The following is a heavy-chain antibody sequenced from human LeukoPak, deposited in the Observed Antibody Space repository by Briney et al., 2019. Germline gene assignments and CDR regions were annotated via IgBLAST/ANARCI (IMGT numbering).Heavy chain of an antibody. CDR1: GFTVSDYY. CDR2: ISSSGSTI. V-gene: IGHV3-11*01. D-gene: IGHD2-15*01. CDR3: AKDTCSGGSCYVYYFYGMDV. J-gene: IGHJ6*02. Sequence: GRSLRLSCAPSGFTVSDYYMSWIRQAPGKWLEWVLYISSSGSTIYYADSVKGRFTISRDNAKNSLYLQMNSLRAEDTALYYCAKDTCSGGSCYVYYFYGMDVWGQGTTVTVSS.